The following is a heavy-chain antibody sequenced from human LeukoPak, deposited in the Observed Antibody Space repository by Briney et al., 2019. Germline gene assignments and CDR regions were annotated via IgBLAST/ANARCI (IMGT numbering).Heavy chain of an antibody. CDR3: ARSSPFGQWLVYPGDYGNWFDP. V-gene: IGHV4-59*01. J-gene: IGHJ5*02. D-gene: IGHD6-19*01. CDR1: GGSISSYY. CDR2: IYYSGST. Sequence: SETLSLTCTVSGGSISSYYWSWIRQPPGKGLEWIGYIYYSGSTNYDPSLKSRVTISVDTSKNQFSLKLSSVTAADTAVYYCARSSPFGQWLVYPGDYGNWFDPWGQGTLVTVSS.